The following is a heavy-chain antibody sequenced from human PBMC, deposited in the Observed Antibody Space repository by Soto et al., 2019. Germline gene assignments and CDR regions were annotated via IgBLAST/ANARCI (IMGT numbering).Heavy chain of an antibody. Sequence: QVQLVESGGGVVQPGRSLRLSCAASGFTFSYHALNWVRQAPGKGLEWVAVISYDGDNKYIAESVKGRFTISRDNSKTTVSLQMTSLRTEDTAMYFCARGTTTSAFSAMDVWGQGTTVTVSS. V-gene: IGHV3-30-3*01. CDR1: GFTFSYHA. D-gene: IGHD1-1*01. J-gene: IGHJ6*02. CDR2: ISYDGDNK. CDR3: ARGTTTSAFSAMDV.